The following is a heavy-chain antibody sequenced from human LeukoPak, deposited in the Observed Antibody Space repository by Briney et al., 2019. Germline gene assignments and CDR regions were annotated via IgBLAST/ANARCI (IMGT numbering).Heavy chain of an antibody. CDR1: GGSVSGGRYY. Sequence: SETLSLTCDVSGGSVSGGRYYWSWIRQPPGKGLEWIGYIYDSGSTNYNPSLKSRVTISVDTSKNQFSLKLNSVTAADTAVYYCAKGILVGATGYSFDYWGQGTLVTVSA. CDR3: AKGILVGATGYSFDY. V-gene: IGHV4-61*01. CDR2: IYDSGST. J-gene: IGHJ4*02. D-gene: IGHD1-26*01.